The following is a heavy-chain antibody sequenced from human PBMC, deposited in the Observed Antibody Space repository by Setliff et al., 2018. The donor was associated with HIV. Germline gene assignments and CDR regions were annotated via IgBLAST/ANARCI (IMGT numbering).Heavy chain of an antibody. D-gene: IGHD6-19*01. CDR2: INPNSGGT. CDR1: GYTFTGYY. Sequence: ASVKVSCKASGYTFTGYYLHWVRQAPGQGLEWMGWINPNSGGTNSAQNFQGRVTMTRDTSISTAYMELSRLRSDDTAVYYCARDGSSTAVAGHVLYAWGQGTLVTVSS. V-gene: IGHV1-2*02. J-gene: IGHJ5*02. CDR3: ARDGSSTAVAGHVLYA.